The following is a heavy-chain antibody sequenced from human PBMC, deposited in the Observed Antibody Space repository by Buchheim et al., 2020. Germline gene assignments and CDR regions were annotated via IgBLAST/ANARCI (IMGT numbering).Heavy chain of an antibody. Sequence: QVQLVQSGAEVKKPGSSVKVSCKASGGTFSSYAISWVRQAPGQGLEWMGGIIPIFGTANYAQKFQGRVTITADESTSPAYMELSSLRSEYTAVYYCAREKGGYSYGPTEEPYYYYGMDVWGQGTT. D-gene: IGHD5-18*01. CDR1: GGTFSSYA. CDR2: IIPIFGTA. V-gene: IGHV1-69*12. CDR3: AREKGGYSYGPTEEPYYYYGMDV. J-gene: IGHJ6*02.